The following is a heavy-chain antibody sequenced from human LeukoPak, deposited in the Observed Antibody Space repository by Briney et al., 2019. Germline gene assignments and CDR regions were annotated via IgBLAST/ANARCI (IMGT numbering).Heavy chain of an antibody. J-gene: IGHJ6*02. D-gene: IGHD3-10*01. CDR3: ASHRNNYGSGNYYYYGMDV. V-gene: IGHV1-69*01. Sequence: SVKVSCKASVCTXSSYAISWVRQAPGPGLEWMGGIIPIFGTANYAQKFQGRVTNTADESTSTAYMELSSLRSEDTAVYYCASHRNNYGSGNYYYYGMDVWGQGTTVTVSS. CDR1: VCTXSSYA. CDR2: IIPIFGTA.